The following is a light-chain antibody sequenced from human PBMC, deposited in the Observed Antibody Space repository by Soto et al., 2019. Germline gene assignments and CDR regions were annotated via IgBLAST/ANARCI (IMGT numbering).Light chain of an antibody. CDR3: EQYGSSPYT. CDR2: GAS. V-gene: IGKV3-20*01. CDR1: QSVSGNS. Sequence: EIVVTQSPVTLSLSPGERATLSCRASQSVSGNSLAWYQQRPGQAPRLLIYGASSRATGTPDRFSGSGSGTDFTLTISRLEPEDFGVYYCEQYGSSPYTFGPGTKVDIK. J-gene: IGKJ3*01.